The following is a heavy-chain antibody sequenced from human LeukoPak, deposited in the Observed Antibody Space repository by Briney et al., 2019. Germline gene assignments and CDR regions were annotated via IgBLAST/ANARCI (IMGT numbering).Heavy chain of an antibody. CDR3: ARDRRRVLTATAQYYFDY. Sequence: ASVKVSCTASGYTFTSYGISWVRQAPGQGLEWMGWIXXYNGNTNYAQKLQGRVTMTTDTSTSTAYMELRSLRSDDTAVYYCARDRRRVLTATAQYYFDYWGQGTLVTVSS. V-gene: IGHV1-18*01. D-gene: IGHD3-9*01. CDR1: GYTFTSYG. J-gene: IGHJ4*02. CDR2: IXXYNGNT.